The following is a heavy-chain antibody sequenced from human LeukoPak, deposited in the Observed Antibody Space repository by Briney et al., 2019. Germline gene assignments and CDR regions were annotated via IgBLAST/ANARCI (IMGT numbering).Heavy chain of an antibody. J-gene: IGHJ4*02. Sequence: SETLSLTCTVSGGSISSSSHYWGWIRQPPGKGLEWIGSMYYRGSTYHNPSLKSRVTISVDTSKNQFSLKLRSVTAADTAVYYCARGPPWTMVRGGKLHYDYWGQGTLVTVSS. CDR3: ARGPPWTMVRGGKLHYDY. CDR1: GGSISSSSHY. CDR2: MYYRGST. D-gene: IGHD3-10*01. V-gene: IGHV4-39*07.